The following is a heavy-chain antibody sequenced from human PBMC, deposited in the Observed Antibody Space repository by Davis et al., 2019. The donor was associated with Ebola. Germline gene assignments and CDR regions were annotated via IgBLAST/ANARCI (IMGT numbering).Heavy chain of an antibody. CDR3: AREGWGIYFDY. CDR2: IKQDGSEK. D-gene: IGHD7-27*01. CDR1: VITFSSYA. V-gene: IGHV3-7*01. Sequence: GGSLRLSCTDSVITFSSYAMTWVRQAPGKGLEWVANIKQDGSEKYYVDSVKGRFTISRDNSKNTLYLQMNSLRAEDTAVYYCAREGWGIYFDYWGQGTLVTVSS. J-gene: IGHJ4*02.